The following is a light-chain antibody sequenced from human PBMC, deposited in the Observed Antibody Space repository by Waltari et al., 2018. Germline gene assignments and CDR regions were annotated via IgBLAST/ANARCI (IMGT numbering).Light chain of an antibody. V-gene: IGKV1-5*03. CDR1: QNINIW. Sequence: DIQMTQSPSTLSASVGDRITITCRASQNINIWLAWYQQKPGKAPKLLIHKASSLASGVPSRFRCSGSGTEFTLTISSLQPDDFAIYYCQQYNSYPGTFGQGTKVEIK. CDR3: QQYNSYPGT. J-gene: IGKJ1*01. CDR2: KAS.